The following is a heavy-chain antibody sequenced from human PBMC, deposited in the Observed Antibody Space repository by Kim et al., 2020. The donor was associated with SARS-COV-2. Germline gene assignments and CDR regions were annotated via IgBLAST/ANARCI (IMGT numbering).Heavy chain of an antibody. D-gene: IGHD3-16*01. V-gene: IGHV3-7*01. CDR2: DASDE. Sequence: DASDENYADTVKGRFTISRDNARNSLYLQMNNLRVEDTAVYCCAKGWGFDNWGQGTLVTVSS. J-gene: IGHJ4*02. CDR3: AKGWGFDN.